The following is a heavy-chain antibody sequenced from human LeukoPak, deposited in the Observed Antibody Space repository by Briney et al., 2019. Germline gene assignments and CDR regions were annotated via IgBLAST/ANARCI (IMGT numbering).Heavy chain of an antibody. CDR3: TTLELGGQDDILTGHDDY. J-gene: IGHJ4*02. V-gene: IGHV3-73*01. Sequence: GGSLRLSCAASGFTFSGSAMHWVRQASGKGLEWVGRIRSKANSYATAYAASVKGRFTISRDDSKNTAYLQMNSLKTEDTAVYYCTTLELGGQDDILTGHDDYWGQGTLVTVSS. CDR2: IRSKANSYAT. D-gene: IGHD3-9*01. CDR1: GFTFSGSA.